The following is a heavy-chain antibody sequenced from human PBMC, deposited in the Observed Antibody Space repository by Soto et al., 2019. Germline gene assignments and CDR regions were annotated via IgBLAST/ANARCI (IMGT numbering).Heavy chain of an antibody. J-gene: IGHJ4*02. D-gene: IGHD4-17*01. CDR3: ARAPYGDRLDY. CDR1: GGTFSTYT. CDR2: IIPILGMP. Sequence: QVQLVQSGAEMKKPGSSVNVSCKASGGTFSTYTITWVRQAPGQGLEWMGRIIPILGMPNYAQKFQGRVTITADKSTNTVYMELNNLRSEDTAVYYCARAPYGDRLDYWGQGTQVTVSS. V-gene: IGHV1-69*02.